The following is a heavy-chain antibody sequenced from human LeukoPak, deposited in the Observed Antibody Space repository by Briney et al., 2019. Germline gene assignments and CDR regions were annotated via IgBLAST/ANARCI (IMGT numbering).Heavy chain of an antibody. Sequence: GGSLRLSCAASGFTLTSYAMSWVRQAPGKRLEWVSTITASGGNTHYADSVKGRFTSFRDTSKNTLSLQMNSLRADDTAVYYCAISGYITSGWLDSWGQGTLVTVSS. D-gene: IGHD1-14*01. CDR1: GFTLTSYA. CDR3: AISGYITSGWLDS. J-gene: IGHJ5*01. CDR2: ITASGGNT. V-gene: IGHV3-23*01.